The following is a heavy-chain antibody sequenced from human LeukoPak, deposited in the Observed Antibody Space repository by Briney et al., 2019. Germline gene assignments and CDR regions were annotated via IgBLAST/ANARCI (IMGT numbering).Heavy chain of an antibody. V-gene: IGHV3-23*01. CDR2: ISGLGDRT. D-gene: IGHD6-13*01. J-gene: IGHJ6*02. CDR3: AKAASSSWPSYYYGMDV. Sequence: PGGSLRLSCAASGFSFSSYAMTWARQIPGQGLEWVSSISGLGDRTYYADSVKGRFTISRDNSKNTLYLQMSSLRVDDTAVYYCAKAASSSWPSYYYGMDVWGQGTTVTVSS. CDR1: GFSFSSYA.